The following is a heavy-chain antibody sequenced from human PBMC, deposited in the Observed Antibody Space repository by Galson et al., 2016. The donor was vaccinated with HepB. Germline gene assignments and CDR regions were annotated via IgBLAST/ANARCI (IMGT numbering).Heavy chain of an antibody. V-gene: IGHV3-23*01. CDR3: ARFTQEWLDRVYYFDY. CDR2: ISGGGGST. J-gene: IGHJ4*02. Sequence: SLRLSCAASGFTFGRYAMSWVRQAPGKGLEWVSAISGGGGSTYYAGSVQGRFTSSSDRSTNTMYLQMSSLRTDDTAVYYCARFTQEWLDRVYYFDYWGQGTLVTVSS. CDR1: GFTFGRYA. D-gene: IGHD6-19*01.